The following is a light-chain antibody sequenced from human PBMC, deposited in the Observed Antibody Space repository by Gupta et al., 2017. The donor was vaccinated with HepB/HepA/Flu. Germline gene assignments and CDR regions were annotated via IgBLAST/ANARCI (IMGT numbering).Light chain of an antibody. CDR3: QSYDSSLSGYV. V-gene: IGLV1-40*01. CDR2: GNS. CDR1: SSNIGAGYD. J-gene: IGLJ2*01. Sequence: QSVLTQPPSVSGAPGQRVTISCTGSSSNIGAGYDVHWYQQLPGTAPKLLIYGNSNRPSGAPDRFSGSKSGTSASLAITGLQAEDEADYYCQSYDSSLSGYVFGGGTKLTVL.